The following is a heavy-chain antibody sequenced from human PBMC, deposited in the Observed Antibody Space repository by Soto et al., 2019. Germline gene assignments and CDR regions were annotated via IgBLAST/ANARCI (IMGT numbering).Heavy chain of an antibody. CDR3: ARWDADTEAPSDY. V-gene: IGHV4-59*01. CDR2: IYYSGST. D-gene: IGHD1-26*01. CDR1: GGSISSYY. Sequence: PSETLSLTCTVSGGSISSYYWSWIRQPPGKGLEWIGYIYYSGSTNYNPSLKSRVTISVDTSKNQFSLKLSSVTAADTAVYYCARWDADTEAPSDYWGQGPLVTVSS. J-gene: IGHJ4*02.